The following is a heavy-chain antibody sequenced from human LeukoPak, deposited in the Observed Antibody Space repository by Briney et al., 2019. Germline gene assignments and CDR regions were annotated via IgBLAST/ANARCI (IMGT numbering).Heavy chain of an antibody. V-gene: IGHV4-59*01. Sequence: SETLSLTCTVSGGFISSYYWSWIRQSPGKGLEWIGYIYYSGSTNYNPSLKSRVTISIDTSKNQFSLKLKSVTTADTAVYYCARACSGSCPYYFDYWGQGTLVTVSS. CDR2: IYYSGST. CDR1: GGFISSYY. J-gene: IGHJ4*02. D-gene: IGHD1-26*01. CDR3: ARACSGSCPYYFDY.